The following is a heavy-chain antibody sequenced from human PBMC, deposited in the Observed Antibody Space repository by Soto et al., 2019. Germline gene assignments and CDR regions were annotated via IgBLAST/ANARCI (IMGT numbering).Heavy chain of an antibody. D-gene: IGHD4-17*01. CDR3: ATDYGNYGAFYMDV. J-gene: IGHJ6*03. CDR2: FDPEDGET. V-gene: IGHV1-24*01. Sequence: ASVKVSCKVSGYTLTELSMHWVRQAPGKGLEWMGGFDPEDGETIYAQKFQGRVTMTEDTSTDTAYMELSSLRSEDTAVYYCATDYGNYGAFYMDVWGKGTKVTVPS. CDR1: GYTLTELS.